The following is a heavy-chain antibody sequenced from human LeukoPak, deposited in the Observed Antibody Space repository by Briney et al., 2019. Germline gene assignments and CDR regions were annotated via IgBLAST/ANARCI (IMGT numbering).Heavy chain of an antibody. CDR3: ARGDFDY. V-gene: IGHV4-34*01. J-gene: IGHJ4*02. CDR2: INHSGST. Sequence: KPSETLSLTCAVYGGSFSGYYWSWIRQPPGKGLEWIGEINHSGSTNYNPSLKSRVTISVDTSKNQFSLKLSSVTAADTAVYYCARGDFDYWGQGTLVTVSS. CDR1: GGSFSGYY.